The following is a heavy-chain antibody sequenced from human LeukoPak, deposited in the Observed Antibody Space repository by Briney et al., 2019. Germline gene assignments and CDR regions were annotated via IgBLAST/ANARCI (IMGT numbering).Heavy chain of an antibody. CDR3: VKRKTIVVVPAAMWGWFDP. CDR2: ISGSGGST. CDR1: GFTFSSYA. V-gene: IGHV3-23*01. J-gene: IGHJ5*02. D-gene: IGHD2-2*01. Sequence: GGSLRLSCAASGFTFSSYAMSWVRQAPGKGLEWVSAISGSGGSTYYADSVKGRFTISRDNSKNTLYLQMNSLRAEDTAVYYCVKRKTIVVVPAAMWGWFDPWGQGALVTVSS.